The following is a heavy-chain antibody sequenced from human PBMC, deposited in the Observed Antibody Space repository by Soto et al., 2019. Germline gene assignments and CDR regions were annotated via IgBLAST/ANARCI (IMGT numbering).Heavy chain of an antibody. CDR1: GFTFDDYA. CDR2: ISWNSGSI. D-gene: IGHD6-19*01. V-gene: IGHV3-9*01. Sequence: GGSLRLSCAASGFTFDDYAMHWVRQAPGKGLEWVSGISWNSGSIGYADSVKGRFTISRDNAKNSLYLQMNSLRAEDTALYYCAQVAVAEDYYYYYMDVWGKGTTVTVSS. J-gene: IGHJ6*03. CDR3: AQVAVAEDYYYYYMDV.